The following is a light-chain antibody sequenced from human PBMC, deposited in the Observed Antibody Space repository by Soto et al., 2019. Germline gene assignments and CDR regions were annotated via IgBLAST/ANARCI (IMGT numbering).Light chain of an antibody. CDR3: QQYNSYSPPT. Sequence: DIQMTQSPSTLSASVGDRVTITCRASQSISSWLAWYPQKPGKAPKLLIYDASSLESGGPSRFSGSGSGTEFTLTISSLQPDDFATYYCQQYNSYSPPTFGQGTKVEIK. CDR1: QSISSW. V-gene: IGKV1-5*01. J-gene: IGKJ1*01. CDR2: DAS.